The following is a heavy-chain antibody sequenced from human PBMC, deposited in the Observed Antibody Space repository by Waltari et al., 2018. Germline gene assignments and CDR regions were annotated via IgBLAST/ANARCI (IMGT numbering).Heavy chain of an antibody. CDR2: SETDGSST. CDR3: ARAGPGDWWGGSNY. D-gene: IGHD3-3*01. V-gene: IGHV3-74*01. Sequence: EVHLVESGGGLVQPGESLRLSCAASGFIFTNYWMHWVRHAPGRGLEGVWRSETDGSSTNYADSVKGRFTISRDNAKNILYLQMNSLRAEDTAVYYCARAGPGDWWGGSNYWGQGALVTVSS. CDR1: GFIFTNYW. J-gene: IGHJ4*02.